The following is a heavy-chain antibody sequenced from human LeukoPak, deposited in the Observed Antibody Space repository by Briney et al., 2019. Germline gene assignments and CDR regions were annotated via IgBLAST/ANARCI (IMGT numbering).Heavy chain of an antibody. D-gene: IGHD6-13*01. CDR1: GVTLSTYG. CDR3: AKEGTPRVSTWYAL. V-gene: IGHV3-30*18. CDR2: ISYEGGTQ. Sequence: GGSLRLSCAASGVTLSTYGTRWVRQAPGKGLEWVAVISYEGGTQHYADSVKGRFIISRDNPRNTLYLQVNILRTEDTAVYYCAKEGTPRVSTWYALWGQGTQVIVSS. J-gene: IGHJ4*02.